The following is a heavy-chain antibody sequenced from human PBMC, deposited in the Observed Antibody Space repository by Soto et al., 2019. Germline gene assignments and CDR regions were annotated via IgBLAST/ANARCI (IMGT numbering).Heavy chain of an antibody. CDR1: GGSISSYY. D-gene: IGHD6-13*01. J-gene: IGHJ6*02. CDR3: ASSNLAADGFYYYGMDV. Sequence: PSETLSLTCTVSGGSISSYYWSWIRQPPGKGLEWIGYIYYSGSTNYNPSLKSRVTISVDTSKNQFSLKLSSVTAADTAVYYCASSNLAADGFYYYGMDVWGRGTTVTVSS. CDR2: IYYSGST. V-gene: IGHV4-59*01.